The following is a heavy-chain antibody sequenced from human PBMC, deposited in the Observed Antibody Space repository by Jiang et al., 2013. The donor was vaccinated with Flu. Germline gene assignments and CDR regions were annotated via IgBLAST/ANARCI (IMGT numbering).Heavy chain of an antibody. V-gene: IGHV4-61*02. CDR3: ARNGRVTDFDY. Sequence: GSGLVKPSQTLSLTCSVSGGSINTGNYYWSWIRQPAGKGLEWLGRIRTDGSTAYNPALQSRVTISLDISNNQFSLKLTSVTVADTAVYYCARNGRVTDFDYWGQGILVTVSS. CDR1: GGSINTGNYY. J-gene: IGHJ4*02. CDR2: IRTDGST. D-gene: IGHD2-21*02.